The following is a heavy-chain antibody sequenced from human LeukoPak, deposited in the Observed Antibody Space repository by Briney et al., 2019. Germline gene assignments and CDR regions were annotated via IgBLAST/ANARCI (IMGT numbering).Heavy chain of an antibody. V-gene: IGHV1-46*01. D-gene: IGHD6-13*01. CDR3: ASIAAAESDY. J-gene: IGHJ4*02. Sequence: ASVKVSCKASGYIFTSYYMHWVRQAPGQGLEWMGIINPSGGSTSYAQKFQGRVTMTRDTSISTAYMELSRLRSDDTAVYYCASIAAAESDYWGQGTLVTVSS. CDR2: INPSGGST. CDR1: GYIFTSYY.